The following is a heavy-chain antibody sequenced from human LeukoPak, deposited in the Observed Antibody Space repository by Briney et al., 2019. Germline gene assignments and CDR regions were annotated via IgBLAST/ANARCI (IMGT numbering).Heavy chain of an antibody. D-gene: IGHD2-2*01. CDR1: GGSFSGYY. J-gene: IGHJ4*02. CDR2: INHSGST. Sequence: PSETLSLTCAVYGGSFSGYYWSWIRQPPGKGLEWIGEINHSGSTNYNPSLKSRVTISVDTSKIQFSLKLSSVTAADTAVYYCARAPGDASSTSCYVMDYWGQGTLVTVSS. V-gene: IGHV4-34*01. CDR3: ARAPGDASSTSCYVMDY.